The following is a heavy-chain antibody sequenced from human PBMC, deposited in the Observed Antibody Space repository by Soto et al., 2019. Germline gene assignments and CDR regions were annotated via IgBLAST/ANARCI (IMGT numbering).Heavy chain of an antibody. CDR3: AHRVLRTVFGLVTTTAIYFDF. V-gene: IGHV2-5*02. D-gene: IGHD3-3*01. Sequence: QLTLNESGPTQVKPRQTLTLTCTFSGFALTTSGVGVGWIRQSPGKAPQWLALIYWDDDKRYRPSLKSRLTITKDTSKNQVVLTMADLDPADTATYYCAHRVLRTVFGLVTTTAIYFDFWGQGTPVAVSS. CDR1: GFALTTSGVG. CDR2: IYWDDDK. J-gene: IGHJ4*02.